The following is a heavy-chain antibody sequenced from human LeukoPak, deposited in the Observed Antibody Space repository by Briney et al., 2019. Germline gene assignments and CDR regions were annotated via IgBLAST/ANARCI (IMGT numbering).Heavy chain of an antibody. CDR2: IYYSGST. J-gene: IGHJ4*02. CDR1: GGSISSGDYY. D-gene: IGHD6-13*01. Sequence: SQTLSLTCTVSGGSISSGDYYWSWIRQPPGKGLEWIGYIYYSGSTYYNPSLKSRVTISVDTSKNQFSLKLSSVTAADTAVYYCARAPRRYSGSFDYFDYWGQGTLVTVSS. V-gene: IGHV4-30-4*01. CDR3: ARAPRRYSGSFDYFDY.